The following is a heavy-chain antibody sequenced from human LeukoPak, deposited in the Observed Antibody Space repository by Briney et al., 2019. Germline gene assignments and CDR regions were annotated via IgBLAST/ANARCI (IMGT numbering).Heavy chain of an antibody. CDR2: ISGSGGST. CDR3: ARDKVVGATLFDY. J-gene: IGHJ4*02. V-gene: IGHV3-23*01. Sequence: GSLRLSCAASGFTFSSYAMSWVRQAPGKGLEWVSAISGSGGSTYYADSVKGRFTISRDNAKNSLYLQMNSLRAEDTAVYYCARDKVVGATLFDYWGQGTLVTVSS. CDR1: GFTFSSYA. D-gene: IGHD1-26*01.